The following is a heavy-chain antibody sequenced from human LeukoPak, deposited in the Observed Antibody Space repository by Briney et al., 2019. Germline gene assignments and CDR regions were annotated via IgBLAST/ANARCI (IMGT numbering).Heavy chain of an antibody. V-gene: IGHV1-18*04. Sequence: ATVKVSCKASGYTFTSYGISWVRQAPGQGREWMGWISAYNGNTNYAQKLQGRVTMTTDTSTSTAYMELRSLRSDDTAVYYCARDLSYYYGSGSYYFDYWGQGTLVTVSS. J-gene: IGHJ4*02. CDR1: GYTFTSYG. CDR2: ISAYNGNT. CDR3: ARDLSYYYGSGSYYFDY. D-gene: IGHD3-10*01.